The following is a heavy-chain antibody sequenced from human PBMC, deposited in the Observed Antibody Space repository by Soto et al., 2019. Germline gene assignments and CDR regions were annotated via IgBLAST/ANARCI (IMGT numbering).Heavy chain of an antibody. CDR2: VYYTGST. CDR3: ARSSRPGGGRWLVEARGVFDY. D-gene: IGHD6-19*01. CDR1: GGSISTGGYY. V-gene: IGHV4-31*03. Sequence: QVQLQESGPGLVKPSQTLSLTCTVSGGSISTGGYYWSWIRQHPGKGLEWIGYVYYTGSTYYDPSLKSRVTISVDTSKNQCSLKLSSVTAADTAVYYCARSSRPGGGRWLVEARGVFDYWGQGTLVTVSS. J-gene: IGHJ4*02.